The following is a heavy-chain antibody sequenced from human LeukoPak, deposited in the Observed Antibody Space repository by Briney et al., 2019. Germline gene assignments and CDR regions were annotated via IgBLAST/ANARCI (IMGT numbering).Heavy chain of an antibody. CDR3: ARGGKIWFGELFDAFDI. V-gene: IGHV1-18*01. Sequence: ASVKVSCKASVYTFTSYVISWVRQAPGQGLEWMGWISGYNGNTNYAQKLQSRVTMTTDTSTSTAYMELRRLRSDDTAVYYCARGGKIWFGELFDAFDIWGQGTMVTVSS. J-gene: IGHJ3*02. CDR1: VYTFTSYV. D-gene: IGHD3-10*01. CDR2: ISGYNGNT.